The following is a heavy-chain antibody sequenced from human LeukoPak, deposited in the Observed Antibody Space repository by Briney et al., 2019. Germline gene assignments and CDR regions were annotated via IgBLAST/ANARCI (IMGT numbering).Heavy chain of an antibody. V-gene: IGHV3-21*01. D-gene: IGHD6-6*01. CDR1: GFTFSSYS. CDR2: ISSSSSYI. J-gene: IGHJ3*02. Sequence: PGGSLRLSCAASGFTFSSYSMTWVRQAPGKGLEWVSSISSSSSYIYYADSVKGRFTISRDNAKNSLYLQMNSLRAEDTAVYYCARPYSSSSWGDAFDIWGQGTMVTVSS. CDR3: ARPYSSSSWGDAFDI.